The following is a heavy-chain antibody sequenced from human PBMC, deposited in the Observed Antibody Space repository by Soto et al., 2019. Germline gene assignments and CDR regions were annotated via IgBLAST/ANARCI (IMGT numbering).Heavy chain of an antibody. CDR3: AKGFLEWLFEAPGMDV. CDR2: ISGSGGST. D-gene: IGHD3-3*01. Sequence: GGSLRLSCAASGFTFSSYAMSWVRQAPGKGLEWVSAISGSGGSTYYADSVKGRFTISRDNSKNTLYLQMNSLRAEDTAVYYCAKGFLEWLFEAPGMDVWGQGTTVTVSS. CDR1: GFTFSSYA. J-gene: IGHJ6*02. V-gene: IGHV3-23*01.